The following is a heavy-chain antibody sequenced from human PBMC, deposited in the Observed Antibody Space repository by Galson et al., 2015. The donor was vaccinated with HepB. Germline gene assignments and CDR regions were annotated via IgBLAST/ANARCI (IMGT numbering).Heavy chain of an antibody. CDR1: GFTVSSNY. V-gene: IGHV3-66*01. CDR3: ARVYDSSGYSYYYYGMDV. Sequence: SLRLSCAASGFTVSSNYMSWVRQAPGKGLEWVSVIYSGGSTYYADSVKGRLTISRDNSKNTLYLQMNSLRAEDTAVYYCARVYDSSGYSYYYYGMDVWGQGTTVTVSS. D-gene: IGHD3-22*01. CDR2: IYSGGST. J-gene: IGHJ6*02.